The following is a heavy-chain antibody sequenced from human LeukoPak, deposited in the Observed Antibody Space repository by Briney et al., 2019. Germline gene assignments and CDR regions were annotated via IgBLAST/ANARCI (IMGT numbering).Heavy chain of an antibody. CDR2: IYYSGST. CDR1: GYSISSGYY. D-gene: IGHD2-2*01. Sequence: PSETLSLTCTVSGYSISSGYYWGWIRQPPGKGLEWIGSIYYSGSTYYNPSLKSRVTISVDTSKNQFSLKLSSVTAADTAVYYCARPYPHCSSTSCHDYWGQGTLVTVSS. V-gene: IGHV4-38-2*02. CDR3: ARPYPHCSSTSCHDY. J-gene: IGHJ4*02.